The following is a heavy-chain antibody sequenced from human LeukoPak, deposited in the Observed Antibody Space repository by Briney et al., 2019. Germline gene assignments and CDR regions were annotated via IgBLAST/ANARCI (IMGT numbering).Heavy chain of an antibody. CDR3: ASRLYCSNTRCRNFPFAY. J-gene: IGHJ4*02. CDR2: IIPIFGTA. CDR1: GYTFTDYY. V-gene: IGHV1-69*13. Sequence: GASVKVSCKASGYTFTDYYVHWVRLVPGQGLEWMGGIIPIFGTANYAQKFQDRVTITADESTSTAYMELSSLRSEDTAIYYCASRLYCSNTRCRNFPFAYWGQGTLVTVSS. D-gene: IGHD2-2*01.